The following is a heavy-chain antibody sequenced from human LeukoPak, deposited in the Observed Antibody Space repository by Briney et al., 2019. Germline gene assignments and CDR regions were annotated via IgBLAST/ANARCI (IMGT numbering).Heavy chain of an antibody. CDR1: SGSVSSTIYY. Sequence: SETLPLTCTVSSGSVSSTIYYWGWIRQPPGKGLEWIGSIYNSGSTYYNPALKSRVTMSVDTSKNQFSLKLTSVTAADTAVYYCAMGGNYGIDYWGQGTLITVSS. CDR3: AMGGNYGIDY. CDR2: IYNSGST. D-gene: IGHD1-26*01. J-gene: IGHJ4*02. V-gene: IGHV4-39*01.